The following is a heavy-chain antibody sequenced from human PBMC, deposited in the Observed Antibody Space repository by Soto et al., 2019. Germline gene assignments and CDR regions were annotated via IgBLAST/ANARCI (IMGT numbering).Heavy chain of an antibody. J-gene: IGHJ6*02. D-gene: IGHD3-10*01. CDR2: IIPILGIA. V-gene: IGHV1-69*02. Sequence: QVQLVQSGAEVKKPGSSVKVSCKASGGTFSSYTISWVRQAPGQGLEWMGRIIPILGIANYAQKFQGRVTITPDKSTSTAYMELSRLRSEDKAVYYCARVPDTYLDGSGSLYGMHVWGQGTTVTVSS. CDR3: ARVPDTYLDGSGSLYGMHV. CDR1: GGTFSSYT.